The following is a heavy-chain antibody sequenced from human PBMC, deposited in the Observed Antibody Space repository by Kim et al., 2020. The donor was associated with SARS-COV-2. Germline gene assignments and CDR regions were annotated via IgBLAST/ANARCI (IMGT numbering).Heavy chain of an antibody. J-gene: IGHJ4*02. V-gene: IGHV5-51*01. CDR2: IYPGDSDT. CDR1: GYSFTSYW. D-gene: IGHD3-3*01. CDR3: ARWRSPFDY. Sequence: GESLKISCKGSGYSFTSYWIGWVRQMPGKGLEWMGIIYPGDSDTRYSPSSQGQVTMPAXXSISTAYLQWSSLKASDTXMXXXARWRSPFDYWGQGTXXTVXS.